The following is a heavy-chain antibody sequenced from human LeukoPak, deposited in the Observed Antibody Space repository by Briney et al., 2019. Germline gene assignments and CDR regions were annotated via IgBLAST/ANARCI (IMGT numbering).Heavy chain of an antibody. Sequence: SETLSLTCTVSGGSISSSSYYWGWIRQPPGKGLEWIGSIYYSGSTYYNPSLKSRVTISVDTSKNQFSLKLSSVTAADTAVYYCARGDTAMVIGYWGQGTLVTVSS. CDR3: ARGDTAMVIGY. J-gene: IGHJ4*02. CDR2: IYYSGST. D-gene: IGHD5-18*01. V-gene: IGHV4-39*07. CDR1: GGSISSSSYY.